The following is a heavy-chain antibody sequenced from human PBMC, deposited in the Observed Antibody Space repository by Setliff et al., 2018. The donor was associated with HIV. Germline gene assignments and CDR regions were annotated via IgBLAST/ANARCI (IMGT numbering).Heavy chain of an antibody. Sequence: PSETLSLTCTVSGGSISSNWWGWIRQPPGKGLEWIGYIYYSGSTYYNPSLKSRVTISVDMSKNQFSLKLNSVPAADTAVYYCATLDPSGGNFLAYWGQGTLVTSPQ. V-gene: IGHV4-59*06. CDR1: GGSISSNW. D-gene: IGHD2-21*02. J-gene: IGHJ4*02. CDR3: ATLDPSGGNFLAY. CDR2: IYYSGST.